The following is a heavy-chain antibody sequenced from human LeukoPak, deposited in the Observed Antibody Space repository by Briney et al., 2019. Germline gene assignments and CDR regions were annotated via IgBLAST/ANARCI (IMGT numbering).Heavy chain of an antibody. CDR2: IWYDGSNK. Sequence: GGSLRLSCAASGFSFSSYGMHWVRQAPGEGLEWVAVIWYDGSNKYYADSVKGRFTISRDNSKNTLYVQMNSLRAEDTAVYYCAREDRVYVWGTSRLNAFDIWGQGTMVTVSS. J-gene: IGHJ3*02. V-gene: IGHV3-33*01. CDR3: AREDRVYVWGTSRLNAFDI. D-gene: IGHD3-16*02. CDR1: GFSFSSYG.